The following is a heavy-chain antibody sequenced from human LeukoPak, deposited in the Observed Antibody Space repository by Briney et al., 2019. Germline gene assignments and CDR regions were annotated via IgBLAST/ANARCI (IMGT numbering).Heavy chain of an antibody. J-gene: IGHJ4*02. V-gene: IGHV4-39*01. D-gene: IGHD3-22*01. CDR3: ARLFSPFYDSSGYPDY. CDR1: GGSISSSSYY. Sequence: KPSETLSLTCTVSGGSISSSSYYWGWIRQPPGKGLEWIGSIYYSGSTYYNPSLKSRVTISVDTSKNQFSLKLSSVTAADTAVYYCARLFSPFYDSSGYPDYWGQGTLVTVSS. CDR2: IYYSGST.